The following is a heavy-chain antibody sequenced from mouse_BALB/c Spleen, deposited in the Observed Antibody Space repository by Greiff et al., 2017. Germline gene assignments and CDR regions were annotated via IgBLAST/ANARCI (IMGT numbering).Heavy chain of an antibody. CDR3: ARGTNGNYDYFDY. J-gene: IGHJ2*01. Sequence: QVQLQQSGAELVRPGTSVKVSCKASGYAFTNYLIEWVKQRPEQGLEWIGVINPGSGGTNYNEKFKGKATLTADKSSSTAYMQLSSLTSDDSAVYFCARGTNGNYDYFDYWGQGTTLTVSS. D-gene: IGHD2-1*01. V-gene: IGHV1-54*01. CDR2: INPGSGGT. CDR1: GYAFTNYL.